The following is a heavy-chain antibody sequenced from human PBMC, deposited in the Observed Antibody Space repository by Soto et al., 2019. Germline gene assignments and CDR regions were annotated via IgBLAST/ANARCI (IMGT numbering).Heavy chain of an antibody. CDR1: GFTVSSNY. J-gene: IGHJ6*02. CDR2: IYSGGST. D-gene: IGHD5-12*01. Sequence: EVQLVETGGGLIQPGGSLRLSCAASGFTVSSNYMSWVRQAPGKGLEWVSVIYSGGSTYYADSVKGRFTISRDNSRTPLYLQMNGRGAEDRAVYYCAIEYGQSGFFMDVWAKGPRSPSP. CDR3: AIEYGQSGFFMDV. V-gene: IGHV3-53*02.